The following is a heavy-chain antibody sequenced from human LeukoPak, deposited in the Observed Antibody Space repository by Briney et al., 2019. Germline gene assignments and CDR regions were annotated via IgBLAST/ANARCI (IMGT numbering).Heavy chain of an antibody. CDR1: GYTFTSYG. Sequence: ASVKVSCKASGYTFTSYGISWVRQAPGQGLEWMGWISAYNGNTNYAQKLQGRVTMTTDTSTSTAYMELRSLRSDDTAVYYCARGDSSGYYLTNWFDPWGQGTLVTVSS. J-gene: IGHJ5*02. D-gene: IGHD3-22*01. CDR2: ISAYNGNT. CDR3: ARGDSSGYYLTNWFDP. V-gene: IGHV1-18*01.